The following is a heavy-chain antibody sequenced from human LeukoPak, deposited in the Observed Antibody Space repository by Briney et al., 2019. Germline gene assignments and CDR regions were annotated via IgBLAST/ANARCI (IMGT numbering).Heavy chain of an antibody. V-gene: IGHV1-69*13. CDR3: ARGKDILTGYCDAFDI. CDR2: IIPIFGTA. J-gene: IGHJ3*02. CDR1: GGTFSSYA. D-gene: IGHD3-9*01. Sequence: GASVKVSCKASGGTFSSYAISWVRQAPGQGLEWMGGIIPIFGTANYAQKFQGRVTITADESTSTAYMELSSLRSEDTAVYYCARGKDILTGYCDAFDIWGQGTMVTVPS.